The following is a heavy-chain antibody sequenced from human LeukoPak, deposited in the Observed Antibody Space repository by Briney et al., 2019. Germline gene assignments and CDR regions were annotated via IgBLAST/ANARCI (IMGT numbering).Heavy chain of an antibody. CDR1: GGSISSGSYY. D-gene: IGHD3-10*01. CDR2: IYTSGST. J-gene: IGHJ4*02. Sequence: SETLSLTCTVSGGSISSGSYYWSWIRQPAGKGLEWIGRIYTSGSTNYNPSLKSRVTISVDTSKNQFSLKLSSVTAADTAVYYCARWPMLRGIWAFDSWGQGTLVTVSS. V-gene: IGHV4-61*02. CDR3: ARWPMLRGIWAFDS.